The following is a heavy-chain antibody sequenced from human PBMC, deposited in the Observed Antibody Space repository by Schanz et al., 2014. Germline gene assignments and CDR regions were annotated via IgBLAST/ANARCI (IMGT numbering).Heavy chain of an antibody. CDR1: GFTLSSYA. V-gene: IGHV3-30-3*01. CDR2: ISYDGSNK. J-gene: IGHJ4*02. Sequence: QVQLVESGGGVVQPGRSLRLSCAAYGFTLSSYAMHWVRQAPGKGLEWVAVISYDGSNKYYADSVKGRFTISRDNSKNTLYLQMNTLRAEDTAVYYGARDRRYCSGGSCLAFDYWGQGTLVNVSA. D-gene: IGHD2-15*01. CDR3: ARDRRYCSGGSCLAFDY.